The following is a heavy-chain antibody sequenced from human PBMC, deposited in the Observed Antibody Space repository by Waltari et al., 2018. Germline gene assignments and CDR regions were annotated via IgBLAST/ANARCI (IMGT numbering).Heavy chain of an antibody. D-gene: IGHD3-10*01. V-gene: IGHV1-69*13. CDR1: GGTFSSYA. CDR3: ARAPGFRPEEYYYYGMDV. J-gene: IGHJ6*02. Sequence: QVQLVQSGAEVKKPGSSVKVSCKASGGTFSSYAISWVRQAPGQGLEWMGGIIPSFGTANYAQKFQGRVTITADESTSTAYMELSSLRSEDTAVYYCARAPGFRPEEYYYYGMDVWGQGTTVTVSS. CDR2: IIPSFGTA.